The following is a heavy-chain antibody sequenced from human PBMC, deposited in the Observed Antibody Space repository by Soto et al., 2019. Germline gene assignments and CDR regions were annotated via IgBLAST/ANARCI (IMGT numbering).Heavy chain of an antibody. CDR2: ISSSSSYI. D-gene: IGHD6-13*01. Sequence: EVQLAESGGGLVKPGGSLRLSCAASGFTFSSYSMNWVRQAPGKGLEWVSSISSSSSYIYYADSVKGRFTISRDNAKNSLYLQMNSLRAEDTAVYYCARVSSSRNHDAFDIWGQGTMVTVSS. CDR1: GFTFSSYS. J-gene: IGHJ3*02. V-gene: IGHV3-21*01. CDR3: ARVSSSRNHDAFDI.